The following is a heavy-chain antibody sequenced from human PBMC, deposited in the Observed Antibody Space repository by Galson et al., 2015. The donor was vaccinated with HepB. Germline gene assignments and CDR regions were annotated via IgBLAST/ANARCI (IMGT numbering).Heavy chain of an antibody. CDR3: ARGIDYYDSSGYYY. CDR1: GYTFTSYA. V-gene: IGHV1-3*01. J-gene: IGHJ4*02. Sequence: SVKVSCKASGYTFTSYAMHWVRQAPGQRLEWMGWINAGNGNTKYSQKFQGRVTITRDTSASTAYMELSSLRSEDTAVYYCARGIDYYDSSGYYYWGQGTLVTVSS. D-gene: IGHD3-22*01. CDR2: INAGNGNT.